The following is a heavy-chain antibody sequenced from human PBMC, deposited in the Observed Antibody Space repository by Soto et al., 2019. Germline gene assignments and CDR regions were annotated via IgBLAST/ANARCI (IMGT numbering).Heavy chain of an antibody. V-gene: IGHV3-11*05. J-gene: IGHJ4*02. D-gene: IGHD3-22*01. CDR1: GFTFSDYY. Sequence: QVQLVESGGGLVKPGGSLRLSCAASGFTFSDYYMSWIRQAPGKGLEWVSYISSSSSYTNYADSVKGRFTISRDNAKNPLFLQMKGLGAEETAGYYWAGGGGDSSPHYWGQGTLVTVSS. CDR3: AGGGGDSSPHY. CDR2: ISSSSSYT.